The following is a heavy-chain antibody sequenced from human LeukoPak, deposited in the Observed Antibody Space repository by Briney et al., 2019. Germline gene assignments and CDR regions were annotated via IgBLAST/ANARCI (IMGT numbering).Heavy chain of an antibody. CDR3: ARFGRDSSGYYRLKAFDI. Sequence: PSETLSLTCTVSGGSISSYYWSWIRQPAGKGLEWIGRIYTSGSTNYNPSLKSRVTMSVDTSKNQFSLKLSSVTAADTAVYYCARFGRDSSGYYRLKAFDIWGQGTMVTVSS. CDR2: IYTSGST. CDR1: GGSISSYY. V-gene: IGHV4-4*07. J-gene: IGHJ3*02. D-gene: IGHD3-22*01.